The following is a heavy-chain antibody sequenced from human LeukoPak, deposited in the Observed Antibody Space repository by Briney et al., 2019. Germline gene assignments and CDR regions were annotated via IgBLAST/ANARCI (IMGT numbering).Heavy chain of an antibody. CDR3: ARIRSSAYDSYYFDY. J-gene: IGHJ4*02. D-gene: IGHD5-12*01. V-gene: IGHV4-39*01. CDR2: IYYSGST. CDR1: GGSISSSSYY. Sequence: SETLSLTCTVSGGSISSSSYYWGWIRQPPGEGLEWIGSIYYSGSTYYNPSLKSRVTISVDTSKNQFSLKLSSVTAAETAVYYCARIRSSAYDSYYFDYWGQGTLVTVSS.